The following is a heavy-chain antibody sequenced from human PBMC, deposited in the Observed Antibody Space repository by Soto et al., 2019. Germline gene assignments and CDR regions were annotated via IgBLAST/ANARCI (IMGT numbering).Heavy chain of an antibody. CDR3: ASYRGALYSES. CDR2: VFSGGT. D-gene: IGHD3-16*01. J-gene: IGHJ4*02. Sequence: SSEPLSLTCSVSGRSMSSNYWSCIRQSPDKGLEWLGYVFSGGTDYNPSLGGRVSMSVETSKSQFSLKLTSVTVADTAVYYCASYRGALYSESWGPGILVTVSS. CDR1: GRSMSSNY. V-gene: IGHV4-59*01.